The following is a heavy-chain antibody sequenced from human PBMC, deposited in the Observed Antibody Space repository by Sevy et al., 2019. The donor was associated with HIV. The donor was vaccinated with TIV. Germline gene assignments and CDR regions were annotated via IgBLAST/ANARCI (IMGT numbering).Heavy chain of an antibody. V-gene: IGHV3-20*04. CDR3: AGVPSPTTIFGVVIGARRVYNMDV. CDR1: GFTFDDYV. Sequence: GGSLRLSRAASGFTFDDYVMTWVRQAPGKGLEWVSGIDWNGGSTGYADSVKGRFTISRDNSKNSLYLQMNSLRAEDTALYYCAGVPSPTTIFGVVIGARRVYNMDVWGQGTTVTVSS. CDR2: IDWNGGST. D-gene: IGHD3-3*01. J-gene: IGHJ6*02.